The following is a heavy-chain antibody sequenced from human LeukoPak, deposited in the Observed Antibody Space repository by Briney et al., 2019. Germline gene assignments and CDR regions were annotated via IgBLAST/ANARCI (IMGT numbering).Heavy chain of an antibody. CDR2: IYPGDSDT. Sequence: GESLKISCKGSGYSFTIHWIAWVRQMPGKGLEWMGIIYPGDSDTRHSPSFQGQVTISADKSISTAYLQSSSLKASDTAMYYCARLYRTTSPLDYWGQGTLVTVSS. V-gene: IGHV5-51*01. CDR1: GYSFTIHW. D-gene: IGHD1-26*01. CDR3: ARLYRTTSPLDY. J-gene: IGHJ4*02.